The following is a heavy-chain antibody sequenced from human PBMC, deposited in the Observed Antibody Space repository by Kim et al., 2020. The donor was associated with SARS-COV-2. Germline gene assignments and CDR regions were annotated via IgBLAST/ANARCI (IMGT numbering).Heavy chain of an antibody. J-gene: IGHJ4*02. CDR2: INHSGST. CDR3: ARGRPSIYGRGYSFPHDY. Sequence: SETLSLTCAVYGGSFSGYYWSWIRQPPGKGLEWIGEINHSGSTNYNPSLKSRVTISVDTSKNQFSLKLSSVTAADTAVYYCARGRPSIYGRGYSFPHDYWGQGTLVTVSS. D-gene: IGHD5-18*01. V-gene: IGHV4-34*01. CDR1: GGSFSGYY.